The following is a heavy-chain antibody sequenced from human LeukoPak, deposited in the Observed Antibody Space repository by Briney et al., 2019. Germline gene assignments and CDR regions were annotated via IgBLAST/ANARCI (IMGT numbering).Heavy chain of an antibody. CDR2: IYTSGST. CDR3: ARGGVPAAMYYYYMDV. Sequence: SETLSLTCTVSGGSISSYYWSWIRQPAGKGLEWIGRIYTSGSTNYNPSLKSRVTMSVDTSKDQFSLKLSSVTAADTAVYYCARGGVPAAMYYYYMDVWGKGTTVTVSS. D-gene: IGHD2-2*01. CDR1: GGSISSYY. V-gene: IGHV4-4*07. J-gene: IGHJ6*03.